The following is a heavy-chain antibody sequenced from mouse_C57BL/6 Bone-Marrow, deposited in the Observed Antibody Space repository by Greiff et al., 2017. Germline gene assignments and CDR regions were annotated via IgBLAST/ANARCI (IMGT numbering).Heavy chain of an antibody. D-gene: IGHD2-3*01. CDR3: APDGY. CDR1: GYTFTSYG. J-gene: IGHJ2*01. CDR2: IYPRSGNT. Sequence: QVQLKQSGAELARPGASVKLSCKASGYTFTSYGISWVKQRTGQGLEWIGEIYPRSGNTYYNEKFKGKATLTADTSSSTAYMELRSLTSEDSAVYFCAPDGYWGQGTTLTVSS. V-gene: IGHV1-81*01.